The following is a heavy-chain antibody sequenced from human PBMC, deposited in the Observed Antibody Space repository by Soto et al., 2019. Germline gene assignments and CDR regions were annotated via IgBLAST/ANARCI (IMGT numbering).Heavy chain of an antibody. V-gene: IGHV3-33*01. CDR3: ARDESYYGSSGYPYSDALYI. J-gene: IGHJ3*02. CDR2: IWYDGSNK. Sequence: QVQLVESGGGVVQPGRSLRLSCAASGFTFSSYGMHWVRQAPGKGLEWVAVIWYDGSNKYYADSVKGRFTISRDNSKNTLYLQMNSLRAEDTAVYYCARDESYYGSSGYPYSDALYIWGQGTMVTVSS. CDR1: GFTFSSYG. D-gene: IGHD3-22*01.